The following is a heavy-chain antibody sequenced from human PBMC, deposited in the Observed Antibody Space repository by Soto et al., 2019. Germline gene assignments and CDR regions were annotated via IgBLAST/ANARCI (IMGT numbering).Heavy chain of an antibody. CDR2: IKSKKYAGIT. CDR1: GFSLSDTF. V-gene: IGHV3-15*01. CDR3: TAESMVATSSWTFDI. Sequence: PGGSLRLSCAASGFSLSDTFINWVRRAPGKGLEWVGRIKSKKYAGITEYAAPVKGRFSVSRDDPKNTVYLQMDSLKTEDTAAYYCTAESMVATSSWTFDIWGHGTMVTVSS. D-gene: IGHD5-12*01. J-gene: IGHJ3*02.